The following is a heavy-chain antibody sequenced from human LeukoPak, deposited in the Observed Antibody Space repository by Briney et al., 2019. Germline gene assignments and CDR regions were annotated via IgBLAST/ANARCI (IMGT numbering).Heavy chain of an antibody. J-gene: IGHJ4*02. CDR3: AHRRPAMVTGLVLSHFDY. V-gene: IGHV2-5*02. CDR1: GFSLSTRGVG. Sequence: GSGPTLVNPTQTLTLTCTFSGFSLSTRGVGVGWIRQPPGKALEWLALIYWDDDKRYSPSLKSRLTITKDTSKNQVVLTMTNMDPVDTATYYCAHRRPAMVTGLVLSHFDYWGQGTLVTVSS. CDR2: IYWDDDK. D-gene: IGHD5-18*01.